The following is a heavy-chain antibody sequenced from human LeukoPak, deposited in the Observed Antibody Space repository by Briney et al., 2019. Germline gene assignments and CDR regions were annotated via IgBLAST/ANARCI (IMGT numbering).Heavy chain of an antibody. J-gene: IGHJ6*03. Sequence: PSETLSLTRTVSVGSISSYYWSWIRQPPGKGLEWIGYIYYRGSTNYNPSLKSRVTISVDTSKNQFSLKLSTVTAADTAVYYCARVYTISWTKSYYYHYFLDVWGKRTTVTVSS. D-gene: IGHD6-13*01. CDR2: IYYRGST. CDR3: ARVYTISWTKSYYYHYFLDV. CDR1: VGSISSYY. V-gene: IGHV4-59*01.